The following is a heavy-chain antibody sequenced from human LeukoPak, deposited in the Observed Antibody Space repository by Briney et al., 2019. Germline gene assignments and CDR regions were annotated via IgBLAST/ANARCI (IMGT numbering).Heavy chain of an antibody. CDR1: GGSISSYY. V-gene: IGHV4-59*12. D-gene: IGHD6-13*01. J-gene: IGHJ3*02. CDR3: ARDRRIAAAGKHYAFDI. Sequence: SETLSLTCTVSGGSISSYYWSWIRQPPGKGLEWIGYIYYSGSTNYNPSLKSRVTISVDTSKNQFSLKLSSVTAADTAVYYCARDRRIAAAGKHYAFDIWGQGTMVTVSS. CDR2: IYYSGST.